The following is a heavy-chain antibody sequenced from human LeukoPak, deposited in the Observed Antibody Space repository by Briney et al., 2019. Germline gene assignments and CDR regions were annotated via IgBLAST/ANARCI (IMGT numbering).Heavy chain of an antibody. J-gene: IGHJ4*02. V-gene: IGHV3-21*01. Sequence: GGSLRLSCAASGFTFSSYRMTWVRQAPGKGLECVSSISSSSSYIYYADSVKGRFTISRDNDKNSLYLQMNSLRAEDTAVYYCARVRYRAYRWDYFDYWGQGTLVTVSS. CDR2: ISSSSSYI. CDR3: ARVRYRAYRWDYFDY. CDR1: GFTFSSYR. D-gene: IGHD1-1*01.